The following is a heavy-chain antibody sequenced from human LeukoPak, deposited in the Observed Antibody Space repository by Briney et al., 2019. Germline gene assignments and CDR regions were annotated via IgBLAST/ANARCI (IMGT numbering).Heavy chain of an antibody. CDR3: ARRLYSGSYYTTFDY. V-gene: IGHV4-59*08. CDR2: IYYSGST. Sequence: SETLSLTCTVSGGSISSYYWSWIRQPPGKGLEWIGYIYYSGSTNYNPSLKSRVTISVDTSKNQFSLKLSSVTAADTAVYYCARRLYSGSYYTTFDYWGQGTLVTVSS. J-gene: IGHJ4*02. CDR1: GGSISSYY. D-gene: IGHD1-26*01.